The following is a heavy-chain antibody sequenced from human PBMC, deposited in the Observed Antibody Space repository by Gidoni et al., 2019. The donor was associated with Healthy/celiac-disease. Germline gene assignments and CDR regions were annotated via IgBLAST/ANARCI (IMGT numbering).Heavy chain of an antibody. CDR1: GFTVSSTY. CDR3: ARESVEMATINWYFDL. V-gene: IGHV3-66*02. D-gene: IGHD5-12*01. Sequence: EVQLVESGGGLVQPGGSLRLSCAASGFTVSSTYMSWVRQAPGKGLEWVSVIYSGGSTYYADSVKGRFTISRDNSKNTLYLQMNSLRAEDTAVYYCARESVEMATINWYFDLWGRGTLVTISS. CDR2: IYSGGST. J-gene: IGHJ2*01.